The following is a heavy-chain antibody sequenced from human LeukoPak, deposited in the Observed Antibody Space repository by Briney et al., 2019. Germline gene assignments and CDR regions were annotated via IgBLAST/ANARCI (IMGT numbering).Heavy chain of an antibody. J-gene: IGHJ4*02. Sequence: GASVKVSCKASGYTFISYFLHWVRQAPGQGLEWMGIINPSGGSTTYAQKFQGRVTMTRNTSISTAYMELSSLRSEDTAVYYCARDLDTLNSGSFYWGQGTLVTVSS. D-gene: IGHD5-12*01. CDR1: GYTFISYF. CDR2: INPSGGST. CDR3: ARDLDTLNSGSFY. V-gene: IGHV1-46*01.